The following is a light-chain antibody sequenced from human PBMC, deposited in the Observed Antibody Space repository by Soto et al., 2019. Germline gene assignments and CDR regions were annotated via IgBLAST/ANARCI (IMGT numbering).Light chain of an antibody. CDR2: ASS. Sequence: EIVMTQSPATLSVSPGERATLSCRASQSIGSNLAWYQQKPGQAPRLVIYASSIRAIDFPARFSGSGSGTEFTLTISGLQSDDFAVYFCQQYNKWPPWTFGHGTKVEIK. V-gene: IGKV3-15*01. J-gene: IGKJ1*01. CDR1: QSIGSN. CDR3: QQYNKWPPWT.